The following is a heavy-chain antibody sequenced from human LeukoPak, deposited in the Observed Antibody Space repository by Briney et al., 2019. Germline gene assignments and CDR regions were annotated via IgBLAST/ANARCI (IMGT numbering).Heavy chain of an antibody. CDR1: GFTFDDYA. J-gene: IGHJ5*02. D-gene: IGHD1-26*01. V-gene: IGHV3-9*01. CDR2: ISWNSGSI. Sequence: GGSLRLSCAASGFTFDDYAMHWVRQAPGKGLEWVSGISWNSGSIGYADSVKGRFTISRDNAKNSLYLQMNSLRAEDSALYYCAKSRSGSYFDPWGQGILVTVSS. CDR3: AKSRSGSYFDP.